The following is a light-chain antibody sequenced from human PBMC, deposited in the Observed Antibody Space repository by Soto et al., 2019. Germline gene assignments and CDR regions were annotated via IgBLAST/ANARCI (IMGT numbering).Light chain of an antibody. Sequence: QSGLTQPASVSGSPGQSITISCTGSSSDVGSYNLVSWYQQHPGKAPKLMIYEVSKRPSGVSNRFSGSKSGNTASLTISGLQVEDEADYYCCSYAGSSTYGFGSGTKATVL. J-gene: IGLJ1*01. CDR1: SSDVGSYNL. CDR3: CSYAGSSTYG. CDR2: EVS. V-gene: IGLV2-23*02.